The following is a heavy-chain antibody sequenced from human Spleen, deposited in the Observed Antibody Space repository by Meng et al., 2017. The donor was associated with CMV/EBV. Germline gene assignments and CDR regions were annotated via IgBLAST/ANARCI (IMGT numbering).Heavy chain of an antibody. Sequence: GSLSSGGYSWSWIRQHPGKGLEWIGYVFHSGSTNYTPSLKSRVTISVDTSKNQFSLKLTSVTAADTAVYYCARGGGYSGYDAPFDYWGQGTLVTVSS. J-gene: IGHJ4*02. CDR1: GSLSSGGYS. V-gene: IGHV4-31*02. CDR2: VFHSGST. CDR3: ARGGGYSGYDAPFDY. D-gene: IGHD5-12*01.